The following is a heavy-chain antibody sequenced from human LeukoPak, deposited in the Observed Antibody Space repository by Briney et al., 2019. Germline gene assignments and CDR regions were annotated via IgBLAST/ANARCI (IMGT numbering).Heavy chain of an antibody. CDR1: GFTFSSSW. V-gene: IGHV3-7*01. J-gene: IGHJ4*02. Sequence: GGSLRLSCAASGFTFSSSWMSWVRQAPGKGLEWVANINQDGSEKYYVDSVKGRFTISRDNSKNTLYLQMNSLRAEDTAVYYCAKDVYPYDYYDSSGYYDYWGQGTLVTVSS. CDR3: AKDVYPYDYYDSSGYYDY. D-gene: IGHD3-22*01. CDR2: INQDGSEK.